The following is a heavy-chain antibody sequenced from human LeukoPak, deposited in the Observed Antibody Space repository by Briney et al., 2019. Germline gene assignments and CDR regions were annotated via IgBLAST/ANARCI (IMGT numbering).Heavy chain of an antibody. D-gene: IGHD3-3*01. CDR2: ISGSGGST. CDR1: GFTFSSYA. J-gene: IGHJ4*02. V-gene: IGHV3-23*01. Sequence: GASMRLSCAASGFTFSSYAMSWVRQAPGKGLEWVSAISGSGGSTYYADSVKGRFTISRDNSKNTLYLQMNSLRAEDTAVYYCAKEEWLLPFFDYWGQGTLVTVSS. CDR3: AKEEWLLPFFDY.